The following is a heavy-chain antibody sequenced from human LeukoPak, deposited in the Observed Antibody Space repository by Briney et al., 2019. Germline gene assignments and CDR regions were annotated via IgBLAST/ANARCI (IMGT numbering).Heavy chain of an antibody. V-gene: IGHV3-7*01. CDR1: GFTFSNYA. D-gene: IGHD7-27*01. J-gene: IGHJ4*02. CDR2: IKEDGSEK. CDR3: ARDLNWETY. Sequence: PGGSLRLSCAASGFTFSNYALHWVRQAPGKGLEWVANIKEDGSEKYYVDSVKGRFTISRDNAKNSLYLQMNSLRAEDTAVYYCARDLNWETYWGQGTLVSVSS.